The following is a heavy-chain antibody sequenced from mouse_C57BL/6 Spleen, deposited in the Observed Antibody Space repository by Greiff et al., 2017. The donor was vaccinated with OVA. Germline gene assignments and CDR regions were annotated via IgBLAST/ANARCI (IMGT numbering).Heavy chain of an antibody. J-gene: IGHJ3*01. Sequence: QVQLQQSGPGLVQPSQSLSITCTVSGFSLTSYGVHWVRQSPGKGLEWLGVIWSGGSTDYNAAFISRLSISKDNSKSQVFFKMKSLQADDTAIYYCAGYGPFAYWGQGTLVTVSA. CDR3: AGYGPFAY. D-gene: IGHD1-1*02. CDR2: IWSGGST. CDR1: GFSLTSYG. V-gene: IGHV2-2*01.